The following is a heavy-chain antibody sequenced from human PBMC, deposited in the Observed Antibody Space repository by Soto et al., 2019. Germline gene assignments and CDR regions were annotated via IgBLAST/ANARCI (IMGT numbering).Heavy chain of an antibody. J-gene: IGHJ4*02. Sequence: ASVKVSCKASGYTFTSYGISWVRQAPGQGLEWMGLISAYSGNTNYAQKLQGRVTMTTDTSTSTAYMELRSLRSDDTAVYYCARDRLLIAVGDSDYWGQGTLVTVSS. D-gene: IGHD6-19*01. CDR3: ARDRLLIAVGDSDY. V-gene: IGHV1-18*01. CDR1: GYTFTSYG. CDR2: ISAYSGNT.